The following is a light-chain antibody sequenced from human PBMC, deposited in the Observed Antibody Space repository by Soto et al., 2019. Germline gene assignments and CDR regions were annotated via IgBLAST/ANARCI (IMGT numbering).Light chain of an antibody. CDR1: QSVSSK. V-gene: IGKV3-15*01. CDR3: QKYNNWKWT. CDR2: GAS. Sequence: EIVMTQSPATLSVSPGERATLSCRASQSVSSKLAWYQRKPGQALRLLIYGASTRATGIPARFSGSGSGAEFTLTISSLQSEDFDIYYCQKYNNWKWTLDQGTKV. J-gene: IGKJ1*01.